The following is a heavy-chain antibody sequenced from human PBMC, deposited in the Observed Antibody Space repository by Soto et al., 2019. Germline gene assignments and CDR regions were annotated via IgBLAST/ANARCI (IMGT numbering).Heavy chain of an antibody. V-gene: IGHV3-30*03. CDR1: GFSFSRYG. CDR2: ISWDGLAQ. CDR3: AREPIHVGGPTSFEY. Sequence: VQLVESGGGVVQPGRSLRLLCEASGFSFSRYGMHWVRQAPGMGLEWVAVISWDGLAQYYADSVKGRFTISRDNSQSTLYLQMISLRTEDRAIYYGAREPIHVGGPTSFEYRGQEALFTVSS. D-gene: IGHD1-26*01. J-gene: IGHJ4*02.